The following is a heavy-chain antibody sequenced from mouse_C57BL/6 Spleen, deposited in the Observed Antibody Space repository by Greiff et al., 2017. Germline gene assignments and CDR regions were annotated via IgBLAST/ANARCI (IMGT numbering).Heavy chain of an antibody. V-gene: IGHV1-55*01. CDR3: ARWVITTVAHYYAMDY. Sequence: QVQLQQPGAELVKPGASVKMSCKASGYTFTSYWITWVKQRPGQGLEWIGEIYPGSGSTNYNEKFKSKATLTVDTSSSTAYMQLSSLTSEDSAVYYCARWVITTVAHYYAMDYWGQGTSVTVSS. J-gene: IGHJ4*01. D-gene: IGHD1-1*01. CDR1: GYTFTSYW. CDR2: IYPGSGST.